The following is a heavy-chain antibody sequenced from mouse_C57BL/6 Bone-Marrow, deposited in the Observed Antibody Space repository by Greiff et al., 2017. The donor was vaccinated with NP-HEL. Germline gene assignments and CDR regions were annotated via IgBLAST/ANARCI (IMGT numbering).Heavy chain of an antibody. CDR2: IRSKSSNYAT. D-gene: IGHD1-1*01. J-gene: IGHJ2*01. Sequence: EVKVVESGGGLVQPKGSLKLSCAASGFTFNTYAMHWVRQAPGKGLEWVARIRSKSSNYATYYADSVKDRFTISRDDSQSMLYLQMNNLKTEDTAMYYCVRDDYYGSSYAFDYWGQGTTLTVSS. CDR1: GFTFNTYA. CDR3: VRDDYYGSSYAFDY. V-gene: IGHV10-3*01.